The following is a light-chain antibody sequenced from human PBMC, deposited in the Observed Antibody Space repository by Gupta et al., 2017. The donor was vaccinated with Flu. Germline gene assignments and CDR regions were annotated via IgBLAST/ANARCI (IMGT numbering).Light chain of an antibody. CDR3: SASDDTMRGLLV. CDR2: NDH. V-gene: IGLV1-44*01. CDR1: TSNIGRND. Sequence: VTISCSGSTSNIGRNDVVWYQRLPATAPPLLIFNDHQRRSGIPAVFSCATSCTSASTVISTLQSEDEADYYYSASDDTMRGLLVIGGGTKLTVL. J-gene: IGLJ3*02.